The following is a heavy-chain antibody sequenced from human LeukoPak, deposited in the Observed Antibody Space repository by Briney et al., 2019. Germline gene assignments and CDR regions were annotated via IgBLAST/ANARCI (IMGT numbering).Heavy chain of an antibody. D-gene: IGHD6-6*01. CDR2: IKQDGSEK. J-gene: IGHJ6*03. Sequence: GGSLRLSCAASGFTFSSYSMNWVRQAPGKGLEWVANIKQDGSEKYYVDSVKGRFTISRDNAKNSLYLQMNSLRAEDTAVYYCARAALATNMDVWGKGTTVTVSS. V-gene: IGHV3-7*01. CDR3: ARAALATNMDV. CDR1: GFTFSSYS.